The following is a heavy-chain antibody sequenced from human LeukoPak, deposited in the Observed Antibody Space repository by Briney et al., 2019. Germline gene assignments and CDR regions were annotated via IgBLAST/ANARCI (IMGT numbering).Heavy chain of an antibody. V-gene: IGHV3-21*01. CDR1: GFTFSSYS. J-gene: IGHJ4*02. D-gene: IGHD4-17*01. CDR3: ARDPTPGDPPHY. CDR2: ISSSSSYI. Sequence: GGSLRLSCAASGFTFSSYSMNWVRQAPGKGLEWVSSISSSSSYIYYADSEKGRFTISGDNAKNSLYLQMSSLRAEDTAVYYCARDPTPGDPPHYWGQGTLVTVSS.